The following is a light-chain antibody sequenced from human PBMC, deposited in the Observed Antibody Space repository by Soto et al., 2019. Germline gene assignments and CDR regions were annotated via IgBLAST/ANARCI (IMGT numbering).Light chain of an antibody. CDR2: AAS. CDR3: QQGYTTPRT. V-gene: IGKV1-39*01. CDR1: DIISNY. J-gene: IGKJ2*02. Sequence: DIQMTQSPSSLSASVGDRVSITCQTSDIISNYLNWYQQKPGEAPRLLIYAASSLRSGVPSRFSGSGSGTDFALNITNLPPEDFATYYCQQGYTTPRTFGQGTKVEI.